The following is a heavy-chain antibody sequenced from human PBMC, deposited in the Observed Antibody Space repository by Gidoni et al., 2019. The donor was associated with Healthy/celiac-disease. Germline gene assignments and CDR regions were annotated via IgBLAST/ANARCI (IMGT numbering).Heavy chain of an antibody. J-gene: IGHJ4*02. CDR3: ARANYYDSSGYYLFDY. D-gene: IGHD3-22*01. CDR2: IFSNDEK. CDR1: GFSLSTARMG. Sequence: QVTLKESGPVLVKPTETLTLTCTVSGFSLSTARMGVSWIRQPPGKALEWLAHIFSNDEKSYSTSLKSRLTISKDTSKSQVVLTMTNMDPVDTATYYCARANYYDSSGYYLFDYWGQGTLVTVSS. V-gene: IGHV2-26*01.